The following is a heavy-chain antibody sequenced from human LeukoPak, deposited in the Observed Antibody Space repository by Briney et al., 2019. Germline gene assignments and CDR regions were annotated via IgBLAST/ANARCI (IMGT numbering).Heavy chain of an antibody. J-gene: IGHJ4*02. CDR3: ARMSRYGLDY. V-gene: IGHV3-7*04. CDR2: IKSDGSEK. CDR1: GFTFSGYW. D-gene: IGHD3-16*01. Sequence: PGGSLRLSCAASGFTFSGYWMSWVRQAPGKGLEWLANIKSDGSEKYYVDSVKGRFTISRDNAKNSLYLQMNSLRPEDTAAYYCARMSRYGLDYWGQGTLVTVSS.